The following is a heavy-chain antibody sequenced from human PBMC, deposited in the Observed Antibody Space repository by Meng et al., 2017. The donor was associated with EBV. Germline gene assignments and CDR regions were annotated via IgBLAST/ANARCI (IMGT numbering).Heavy chain of an antibody. V-gene: IGHV1-69*17. J-gene: IGHJ4*02. CDR1: GDNFNNFG. Sequence: QVHRVASGDEVTKPGSAVKVSCKGAGDNFNNFGISWVRQAPGQGLGWMGDITPVFDIANHAESFQGRVTISADTSTRTAYMDLSSLRSDDTAVYYCVRDLWLRIGECVWGQGTLVTVSS. D-gene: IGHD5-12*01. CDR2: ITPVFDIA. CDR3: VRDLWLRIGECV.